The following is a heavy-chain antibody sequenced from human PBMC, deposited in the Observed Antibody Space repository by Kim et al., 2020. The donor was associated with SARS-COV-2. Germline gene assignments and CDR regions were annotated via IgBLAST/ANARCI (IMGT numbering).Heavy chain of an antibody. CDR3: ARVRRPAYYYYYGMDV. Sequence: SETLSLTCAVYGGSFSGYYWSWIRQPPGKGLEWIGEINHSGSTNYNPSLKSRVTISVDTSKNQFSLKLSSVTAADTAVYYCARVRRPAYYYYYGMDVWGQGTTVTVSS. J-gene: IGHJ6*02. CDR1: GGSFSGYY. CDR2: INHSGST. V-gene: IGHV4-34*01. D-gene: IGHD2-2*01.